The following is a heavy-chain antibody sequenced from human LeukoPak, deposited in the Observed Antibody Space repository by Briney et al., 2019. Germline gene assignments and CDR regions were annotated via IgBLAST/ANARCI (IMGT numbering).Heavy chain of an antibody. CDR2: INWNGGST. Sequence: PGGSLRLSCAASGFTFSSYAMSWVRQAPGKGLEWVSGINWNGGSTGYADSVMGRFTISRDNAKNSLYLQMNSLRAEDTALYYCAKAGYCSGGNCLYFDNWGQGTLVTVSS. D-gene: IGHD2-15*01. CDR3: AKAGYCSGGNCLYFDN. CDR1: GFTFSSYA. J-gene: IGHJ4*02. V-gene: IGHV3-20*04.